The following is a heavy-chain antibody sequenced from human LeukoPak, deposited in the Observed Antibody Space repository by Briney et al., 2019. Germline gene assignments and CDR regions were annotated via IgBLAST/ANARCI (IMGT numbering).Heavy chain of an antibody. D-gene: IGHD6-13*01. CDR2: ISGSGGST. V-gene: IGHV3-23*01. CDR3: AKDHKYRIAAAGRGWYFDY. J-gene: IGHJ4*02. CDR1: GFTFSSYA. Sequence: GGSLRLSCAASGFTFSSYAMSWVRQAPGKGLEWVSAISGSGGSTYYADSVKGRFTISRDNSKNTLYLQMNSLRAEDTAVYYCAKDHKYRIAAAGRGWYFDYWGQGTLVTVSS.